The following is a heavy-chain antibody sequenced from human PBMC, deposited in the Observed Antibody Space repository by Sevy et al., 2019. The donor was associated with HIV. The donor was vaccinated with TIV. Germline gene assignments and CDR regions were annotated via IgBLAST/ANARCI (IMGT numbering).Heavy chain of an antibody. Sequence: GGSLRLSCAASGFTFSSYAMHWVRQAPGKGLEWVAVISYDGSNKYYADSVKGRFTISRDNSKNTLFLQMDSLRAEDTAIYYCARPTPRIAASSAAFFDYWGQGTLVTVSS. V-gene: IGHV3-30-3*01. CDR2: ISYDGSNK. J-gene: IGHJ4*02. CDR1: GFTFSSYA. CDR3: ARPTPRIAASSAAFFDY. D-gene: IGHD6-13*01.